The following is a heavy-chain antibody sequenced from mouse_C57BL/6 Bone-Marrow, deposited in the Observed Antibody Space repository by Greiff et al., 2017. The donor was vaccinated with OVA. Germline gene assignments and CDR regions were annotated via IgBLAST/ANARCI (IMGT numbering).Heavy chain of an antibody. CDR2: IDPADSET. D-gene: IGHD1-1*01. CDR3: ARSAPYYYGSSYDAMDY. V-gene: IGHV1-52*01. J-gene: IGHJ4*01. CDR1: GYTFTSSW. Sequence: QVQLQQPGAELVRPGSSVKLSCKASGYTFTSSWMHWVKQRPIQGLEWIGNIDPADSETNYNQKFKDKATLTVDKSSSTAYMQLSSLTSEDSAVYYCARSAPYYYGSSYDAMDYWGQGTSVTVSS.